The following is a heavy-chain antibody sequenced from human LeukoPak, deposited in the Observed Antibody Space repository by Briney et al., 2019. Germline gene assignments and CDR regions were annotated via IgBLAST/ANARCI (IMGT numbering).Heavy chain of an antibody. CDR3: ARFLAGTRHFHFYYYMDV. CDR1: GGSISSYY. CDR2: IHYSGST. D-gene: IGHD3-9*01. V-gene: IGHV4-59*01. J-gene: IGHJ6*03. Sequence: SETLSLTCTVSGGSISSYYWSWIRQPPGKGLEWIGYIHYSGSTNYNPSLKSRVTISVDTSKNQFSLKLSSVTAADTAVYYCARFLAGTRHFHFYYYMDVWGKGTTVTISS.